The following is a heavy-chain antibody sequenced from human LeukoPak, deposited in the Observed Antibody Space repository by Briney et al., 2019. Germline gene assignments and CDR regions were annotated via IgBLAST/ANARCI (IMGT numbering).Heavy chain of an antibody. J-gene: IGHJ4*02. CDR3: ARRPYYDILTGYPGIDY. Sequence: HPGGSLRLSCAASGFTFSDSGMHWVRQAPGKGLEWVAIISFDGSRRFYADSVRGRFTVSRDNSKNTLFLQMNSLRAEDAAVYYCARRPYYDILTGYPGIDYWGQGTLVTVSS. D-gene: IGHD3-9*01. CDR2: ISFDGSRR. CDR1: GFTFSDSG. V-gene: IGHV3-30*03.